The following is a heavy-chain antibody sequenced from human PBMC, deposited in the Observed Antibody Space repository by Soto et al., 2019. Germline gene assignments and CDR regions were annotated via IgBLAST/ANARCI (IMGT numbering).Heavy chain of an antibody. V-gene: IGHV4-34*01. CDR2: INHSGST. J-gene: IGHJ6*03. Sequence: QVQLQQWGAGLLKPSETLSLTCAVYGGSFSGYYWSWIRQPPGKGLEWIGEINHSGSTNYNPSLKSLVTISVDPSKNQFSLKLSSVTAADSAVYYCARGSRLCSGGSCYSGYYYYYMDVWGKGTTVTVSS. D-gene: IGHD2-15*01. CDR1: GGSFSGYY. CDR3: ARGSRLCSGGSCYSGYYYYYMDV.